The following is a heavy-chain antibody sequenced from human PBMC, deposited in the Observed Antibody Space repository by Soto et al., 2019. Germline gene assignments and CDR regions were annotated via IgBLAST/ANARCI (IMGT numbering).Heavy chain of an antibody. CDR1: GFTFDDYA. V-gene: IGHV3-9*01. CDR3: AKDIVSTVPETGPDP. J-gene: IGHJ5*02. CDR2: ISWNSGSI. D-gene: IGHD4-4*01. Sequence: GGSLRLSCAASGFTFDDYAMHWVRQAPGKGLEWVSGISWNSGSIGYADSVKGRFTISRDNAKNSLYLQMNSLRAEDTALYYCAKDIVSTVPETGPDPWGQGTLVTVSS.